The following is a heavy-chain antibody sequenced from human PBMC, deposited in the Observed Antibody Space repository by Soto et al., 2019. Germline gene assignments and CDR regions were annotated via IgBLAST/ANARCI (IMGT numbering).Heavy chain of an antibody. CDR1: GFTFSSSW. CDR2: ISGNGGST. J-gene: IGHJ3*02. D-gene: IGHD6-19*01. Sequence: GGSLRLSCAASGFTFSSSWMHWVRQAPGKGLVWVSGISGNGGSTGYADSVKGRFTISRDNAKNSLYLQMNSLRAEDTALYHCARVVGIAVAGSAFDIWGQGTMVTVSS. CDR3: ARVVGIAVAGSAFDI. V-gene: IGHV3-20*01.